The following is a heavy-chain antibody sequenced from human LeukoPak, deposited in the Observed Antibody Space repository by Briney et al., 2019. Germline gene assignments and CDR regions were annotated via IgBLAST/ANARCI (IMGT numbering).Heavy chain of an antibody. CDR1: GFTFSKYG. Sequence: GGSLRLSCAASGFTFSKYGIHWVRQAPGKGLEWLAFIRYDGTTKFYADSVKGRFTISRDNSQNTLYVQMNSLRAEDTAVYYCAKDQGYSSAWYSRDGFDMWGQGTMVTVSS. J-gene: IGHJ3*02. CDR3: AKDQGYSSAWYSRDGFDM. D-gene: IGHD6-19*01. V-gene: IGHV3-30*02. CDR2: IRYDGTTK.